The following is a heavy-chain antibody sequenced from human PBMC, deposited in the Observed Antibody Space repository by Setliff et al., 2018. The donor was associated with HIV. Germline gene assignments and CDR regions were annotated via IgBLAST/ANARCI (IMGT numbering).Heavy chain of an antibody. J-gene: IGHJ4*02. D-gene: IGHD3-22*01. CDR3: GGNGYYSIDY. CDR2: IYHSGST. V-gene: IGHV4-4*02. Sequence: SETLSLTCAVSGGSISSNWWSWVRQSPGKGLEWIGEIYHSGSTHYNPSLQSRVTISVDKSKSQFSLKLNSATAADTAVYYCGGNGYYSIDYWGQGTLVTVAS. CDR1: GGSISSNW.